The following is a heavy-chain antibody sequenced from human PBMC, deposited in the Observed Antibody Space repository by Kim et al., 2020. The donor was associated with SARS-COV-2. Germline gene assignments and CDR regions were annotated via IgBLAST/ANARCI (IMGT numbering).Heavy chain of an antibody. CDR1: GFTFRSYG. D-gene: IGHD4-17*01. CDR3: AKGRYGDYSFDY. CDR2: IWYDGNNE. J-gene: IGHJ4*03. V-gene: IGHV3-33*06. Sequence: GGSLRLSCAASGFTFRSYGLHWVRQAPGMGLEWVAVIWYDGNNEYYADSVKGRFTVSRDISKNTLYLQMNSLRADDTAVYYCAKGRYGDYSFDYWGRGTL.